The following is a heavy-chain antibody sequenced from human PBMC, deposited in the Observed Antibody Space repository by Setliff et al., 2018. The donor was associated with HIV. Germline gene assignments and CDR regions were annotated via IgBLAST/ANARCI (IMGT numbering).Heavy chain of an antibody. CDR3: ARVRYCSGGSCYGGEYWFDP. Sequence: ASVKVSCKASGYTFTSYDINWVRQATGQGLEWMGWMNPNSGKTGYAQKSQGRVTITRNTSISTAYMELSSLRSEDTAVYYCARVRYCSGGSCYGGEYWFDPWGQGTLVTVSS. V-gene: IGHV1-8*03. D-gene: IGHD2-15*01. CDR1: GYTFTSYD. CDR2: MNPNSGKT. J-gene: IGHJ5*02.